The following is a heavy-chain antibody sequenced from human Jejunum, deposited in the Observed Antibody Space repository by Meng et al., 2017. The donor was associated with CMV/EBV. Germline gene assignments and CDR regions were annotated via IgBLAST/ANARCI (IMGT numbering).Heavy chain of an antibody. CDR2: IYYSDST. Sequence: SGASITSYYWSWMRQTPGKGLEWIGFIYYSDSTNYSPSLKSRVPISLDTSKSQFSLRLSSVTAADTAVYYCARDTSAWSGNYYFDYWGQGTLVTVSS. V-gene: IGHV4-59*01. CDR3: ARDTSAWSGNYYFDY. J-gene: IGHJ4*02. D-gene: IGHD6-19*01. CDR1: GASITSYY.